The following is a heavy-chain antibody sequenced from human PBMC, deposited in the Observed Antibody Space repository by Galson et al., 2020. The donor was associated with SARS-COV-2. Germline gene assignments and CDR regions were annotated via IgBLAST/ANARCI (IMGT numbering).Heavy chain of an antibody. V-gene: IGHV2-70*11. Sequence: ESGPTLVKPTQTLTLTCTISGFSITSSGMCVSWIRQPPGKALEWLARIDWDGDKHYSRSLKTRLTISKDTSKNQVVLTMTNTDPVDTATYYCARVYYYGSGNYAIDVWGQGTKVTVSS. CDR3: ARVYYYGSGNYAIDV. D-gene: IGHD3-10*01. J-gene: IGHJ3*01. CDR2: IDWDGDK. CDR1: GFSITSSGMC.